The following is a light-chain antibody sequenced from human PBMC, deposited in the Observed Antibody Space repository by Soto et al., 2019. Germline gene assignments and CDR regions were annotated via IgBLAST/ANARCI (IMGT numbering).Light chain of an antibody. CDR3: QQYNSYST. V-gene: IGKV1-5*01. CDR2: DVS. J-gene: IGKJ1*01. CDR1: QSISSW. Sequence: DIQMTQSPSALSASLGDRVTITCRASQSISSWLAWYQQKPGRAPKLLIYDVSSLESGVPSRFSGSGSGTEFTLTISSLQPDDFATYYCQQYNSYSTFGQGTKVDIK.